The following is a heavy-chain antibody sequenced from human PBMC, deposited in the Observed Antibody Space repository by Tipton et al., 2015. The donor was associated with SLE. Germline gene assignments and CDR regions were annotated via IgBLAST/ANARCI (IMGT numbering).Heavy chain of an antibody. CDR1: GDSVSSSTFY. CDR3: ARGTGGGSTSTSLWVMDV. CDR2: INHSGST. J-gene: IGHJ6*03. V-gene: IGHV4-39*07. D-gene: IGHD2-2*01. Sequence: TLSLTCTVSGDSVSSSTFYWSWICQPPGKGLEWIGEINHSGSTNYNPSLKSRVTISVDTSKNQFSLKLSSVTAADTAVYYCARGTGGGSTSTSLWVMDVWGKGTTVIVSS.